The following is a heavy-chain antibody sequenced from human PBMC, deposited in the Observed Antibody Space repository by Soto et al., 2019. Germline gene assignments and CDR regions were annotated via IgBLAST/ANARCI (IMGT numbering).Heavy chain of an antibody. CDR2: ISYDGSNK. V-gene: IGHV3-30*18. J-gene: IGHJ6*03. CDR3: AKGREGDIVVVPAAMPYYYYMDV. CDR1: GFTFSSYG. D-gene: IGHD2-2*01. Sequence: GGSLRLSCAASGFTFSSYGMHWARQAPGKGLEWVAVISYDGSNKYYADSVKGRFTISRDNSKNTLYLQMNSLRAEDTAVYYCAKGREGDIVVVPAAMPYYYYMDVWGKGTTVTVSS.